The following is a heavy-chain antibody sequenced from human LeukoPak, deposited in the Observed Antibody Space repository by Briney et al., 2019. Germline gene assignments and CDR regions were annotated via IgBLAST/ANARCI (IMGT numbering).Heavy chain of an antibody. CDR2: INHSGST. CDR1: GGSFSGYY. J-gene: IGHJ4*02. V-gene: IGHV4-34*01. CDR3: ARERREQLLPPYTRSVTYFDY. Sequence: SETLSLTCAVYGGSFSGYYWSWIRQPPGKGLEWIGEINHSGSTNYNPSLKSRVTISVDTSKNHFSLKLNSVTAADTAVYYCARERREQLLPPYTRSVTYFDYWGQGTLVTVSS. D-gene: IGHD2-2*01.